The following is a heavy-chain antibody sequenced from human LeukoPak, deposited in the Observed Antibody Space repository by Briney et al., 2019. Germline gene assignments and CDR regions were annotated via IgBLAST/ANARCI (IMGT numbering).Heavy chain of an antibody. V-gene: IGHV4-59*08. CDR2: IYYSGST. D-gene: IGHD2-15*01. CDR1: GGSISSYY. Sequence: SETLSLTCTVSGGSISSYYWSWIRQPPGKGLEWIGYIYYSGSTNYNPSLKSRVTISVDTSKNQFSLKLSSVTAADTAVYYCARHLHTEWRSGDAFDIWGQGTMVTVSS. J-gene: IGHJ3*02. CDR3: ARHLHTEWRSGDAFDI.